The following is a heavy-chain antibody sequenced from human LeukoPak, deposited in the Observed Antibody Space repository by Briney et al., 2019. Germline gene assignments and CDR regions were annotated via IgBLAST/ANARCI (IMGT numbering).Heavy chain of an antibody. J-gene: IGHJ4*02. CDR1: GFTFSSYG. Sequence: GGSLGLSCAASGFTFSSYGMSWVRQAPGKGLEWVSAISGSGGSTYYADSVKGRFTISRDNSKNTLYLQMNSLRAEDTAVYYRAKVRYDILTGYSPGDYWGQGTLVTVSS. CDR2: ISGSGGST. D-gene: IGHD3-9*01. CDR3: AKVRYDILTGYSPGDY. V-gene: IGHV3-23*01.